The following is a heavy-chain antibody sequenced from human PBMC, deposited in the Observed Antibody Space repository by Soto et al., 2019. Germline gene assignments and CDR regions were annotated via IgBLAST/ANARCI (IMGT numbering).Heavy chain of an antibody. D-gene: IGHD3-3*01. CDR3: ARRPYYYDLWSGHYDY. Sequence: GESLKISCKGSGYSFTSYWIGWVRQMPGKGLEWMGIIYTGDSDTRYSPSFQGQVTISADKSISTAYLQWSSLKASDTAMYYCARRPYYYDLWSGHYDYWGQGTLVTVS. V-gene: IGHV5-51*01. CDR1: GYSFTSYW. J-gene: IGHJ4*02. CDR2: IYTGDSDT.